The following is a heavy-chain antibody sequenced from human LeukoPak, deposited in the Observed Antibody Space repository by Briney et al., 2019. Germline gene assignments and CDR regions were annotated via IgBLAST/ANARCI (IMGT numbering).Heavy chain of an antibody. J-gene: IGHJ4*02. Sequence: ASVKVSCKASGYTFTSYYMHWVRQAPGQGLEWMGIINPSGGSTSYAQKFQGRVTMTRDTSASTAYMELSSLRSEDTAVYYCARAPIAAAPDYWGQGTLVTVSS. D-gene: IGHD6-13*01. CDR1: GYTFTSYY. CDR3: ARAPIAAAPDY. V-gene: IGHV1-46*01. CDR2: INPSGGST.